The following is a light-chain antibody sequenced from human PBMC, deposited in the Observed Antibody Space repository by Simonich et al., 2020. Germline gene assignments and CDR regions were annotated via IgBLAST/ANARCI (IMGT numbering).Light chain of an antibody. J-gene: IGKJ2*02. CDR1: QSVSSN. CDR2: GAS. CDR3: QQYNNWPRT. Sequence: EIVMTQSPATLSVSPGERAPLSCRASQSVSSNLAWSQQKPGQAPRLLIYGASTRATGIPARFSGSGSGTEFTLTISSMQSEDFAVYYCQQYNNWPRTFGQGTKLEIK. V-gene: IGKV3-15*01.